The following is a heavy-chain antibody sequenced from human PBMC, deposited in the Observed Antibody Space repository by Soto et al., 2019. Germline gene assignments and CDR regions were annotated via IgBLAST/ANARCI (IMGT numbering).Heavy chain of an antibody. CDR2: IKDKANNYAT. J-gene: IGHJ4*02. V-gene: IGHV3-73*02. Sequence: EVQLVESGGGLVQPGGSLKLSCAASGFTFSGSAVHWVRQASGNGLEWVGRIKDKANNYATAYAASVKGRFTIARDDSKNTAFLQMNSLKTEDTAVYYGTRYYNDPLFDYWGQGTLVTVSS. CDR3: TRYYNDPLFDY. CDR1: GFTFSGSA. D-gene: IGHD1-26*01.